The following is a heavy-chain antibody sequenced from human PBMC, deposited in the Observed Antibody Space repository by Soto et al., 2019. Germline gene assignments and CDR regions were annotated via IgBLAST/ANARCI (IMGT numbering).Heavy chain of an antibody. Sequence: PSETLSLTCTVSGGSISSGGYYWSWIRQHPGKGLEWIGYIYYSGSTYYNPSLKSRVTISVDTSKNQFSLKLSSVTAADTAVYYCARDWGYCSDGSSSGLDYWGQGTLVTVSS. D-gene: IGHD2-15*01. V-gene: IGHV4-31*03. CDR1: GGSISSGGYY. CDR3: ARDWGYCSDGSSSGLDY. J-gene: IGHJ4*02. CDR2: IYYSGST.